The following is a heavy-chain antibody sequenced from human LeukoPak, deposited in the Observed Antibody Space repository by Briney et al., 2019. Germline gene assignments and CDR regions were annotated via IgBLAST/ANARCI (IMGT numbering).Heavy chain of an antibody. CDR2: IYTSGST. Sequence: PSQTLSLTCTVSGGSISSGSYYWSWIRQPAGKGLEWIGRIYTSGSTNYNPSLKSRVTISVDTSKNQFSLKLSSVTAADTAVYYWARGVQAAEKDKSFQHGAQAPL. D-gene: IGHD1-1*01. CDR1: GGSISSGSYY. CDR3: ARGVQAAEKDKSFQH. V-gene: IGHV4-61*02. J-gene: IGHJ1*01.